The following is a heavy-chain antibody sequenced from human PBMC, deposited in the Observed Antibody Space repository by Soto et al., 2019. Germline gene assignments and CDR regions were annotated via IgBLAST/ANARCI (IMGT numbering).Heavy chain of an antibody. CDR3: ARGIPRGYSCCSYYFDY. CDR2: ICSGGRT. V-gene: IGHV3-53*01. J-gene: IGHJ4*02. D-gene: IGHD5-18*01. Sequence: GGSLRLSCAASGFTVSSNYMTWVRQAPGKGLEWVSVICSGGRTYYADSVKGRFTISRDNSKDTLYLQMNSLRAEDTAVYYCARGIPRGYSCCSYYFDYWGQGTLVTVSS. CDR1: GFTVSSNY.